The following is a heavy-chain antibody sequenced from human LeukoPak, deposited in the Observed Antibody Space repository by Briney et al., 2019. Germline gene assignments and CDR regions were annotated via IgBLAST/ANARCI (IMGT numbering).Heavy chain of an antibody. CDR1: GYTFTSYG. J-gene: IGHJ4*02. CDR3: ARDSHDYVWGSYRYTGDY. V-gene: IGHV1-18*01. D-gene: IGHD3-16*02. CDR2: ISAYNGNT. Sequence: ASVKVSCKASGYTFTSYGIGWVRQAPGQGLEWMGWISAYNGNTNYAQKLQGRVTMTTDTSTSTAYMELRSLRSDDTAVYYCARDSHDYVWGSYRYTGDYWGQGTLVTVSS.